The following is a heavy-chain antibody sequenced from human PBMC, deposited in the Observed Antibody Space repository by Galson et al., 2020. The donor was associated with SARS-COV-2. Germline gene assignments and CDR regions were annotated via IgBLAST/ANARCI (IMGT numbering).Heavy chain of an antibody. J-gene: IGHJ6*03. CDR3: ARLGDCSSTSCSRITYYYYMDV. D-gene: IGHD2-2*01. Sequence: SETLSLTCAVYGGSFSGYYWSWIRQPPGKGLEWIGEINHSGSTNYNPSLKSRVTISVDTSKNQFSLKLSSVTAADTAVYYCARLGDCSSTSCSRITYYYYMDVWSKGTTVTVSS. CDR2: INHSGST. V-gene: IGHV4-34*01. CDR1: GGSFSGYY.